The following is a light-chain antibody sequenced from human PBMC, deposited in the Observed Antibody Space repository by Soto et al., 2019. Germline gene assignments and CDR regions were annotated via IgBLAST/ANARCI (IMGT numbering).Light chain of an antibody. CDR2: AAS. Sequence: DIQMTQSPSSLSASVGDRVTITCRASQSISSYLNWYQQKPGKAPKLLIYAASSLQSGVPSRFSGSGSGTDFTLTSSSLQPEDFATYYCQQSYSTPQLTFGGGTKVEIK. CDR3: QQSYSTPQLT. J-gene: IGKJ4*01. CDR1: QSISSY. V-gene: IGKV1-39*01.